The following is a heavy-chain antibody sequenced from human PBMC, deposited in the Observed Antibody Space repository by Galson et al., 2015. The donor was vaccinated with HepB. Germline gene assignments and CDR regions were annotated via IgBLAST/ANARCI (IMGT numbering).Heavy chain of an antibody. CDR2: IHPGDSAT. Sequence: QSGAEVTKPGESLRISCKASGSFFSTYWISWVRQMPGKGLEWMGIIHPGDSATRYSPSFQGRVTFSADKSIKTVYVQWSSLKASDTAIYFCARRRDEGAYYYGMDVWGQGTTVTVSS. V-gene: IGHV5-51*01. CDR3: ARRRDEGAYYYGMDV. D-gene: IGHD1-26*01. CDR1: GSFFSTYW. J-gene: IGHJ6*02.